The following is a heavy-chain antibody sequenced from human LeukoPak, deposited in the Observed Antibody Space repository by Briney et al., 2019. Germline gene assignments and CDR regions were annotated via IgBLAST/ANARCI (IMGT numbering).Heavy chain of an antibody. Sequence: GGSLRLSCAASGFTFSSYAMSWVRQAPGKGLEWDSAISGSGGSTYYADSVKGRFTISRDNSKNTLYLQMNSLRAEDTAVYYCAKDGYGDYIFDYWGQGTLVTVSS. CDR2: ISGSGGST. J-gene: IGHJ4*02. CDR1: GFTFSSYA. CDR3: AKDGYGDYIFDY. V-gene: IGHV3-23*01. D-gene: IGHD4-17*01.